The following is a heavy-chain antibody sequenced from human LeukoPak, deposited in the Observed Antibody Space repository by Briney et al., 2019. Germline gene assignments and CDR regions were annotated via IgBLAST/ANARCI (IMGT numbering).Heavy chain of an antibody. CDR1: GGSISSYY. CDR2: IYHSGST. J-gene: IGHJ4*02. CDR3: ASYGDAYLDY. Sequence: SETLSLTCSVSGGSISSYYWSWIRQPPGKGLEWIGYIYHSGSTYYNPSLKSRVTISVDRSKNQFSLKLSSVTAADTAVYYCASYGDAYLDYWGQGTLVTVSS. D-gene: IGHD4-17*01. V-gene: IGHV4-30-2*01.